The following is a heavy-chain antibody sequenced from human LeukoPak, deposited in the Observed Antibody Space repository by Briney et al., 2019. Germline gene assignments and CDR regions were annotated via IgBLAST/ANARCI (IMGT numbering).Heavy chain of an antibody. V-gene: IGHV4-34*01. CDR1: GGSFSGYY. CDR3: ARGLYYFDY. J-gene: IGHJ4*02. Sequence: PSETLSLTCAVYGGSFSGYYWSWIRQPPGKGLEWIGEVNHSGSTNYNPSLKSRVTISVDTSKNQFSLKLSSVTAADTAVYYCARGLYYFDYWGRGTLVTVSS. CDR2: VNHSGST.